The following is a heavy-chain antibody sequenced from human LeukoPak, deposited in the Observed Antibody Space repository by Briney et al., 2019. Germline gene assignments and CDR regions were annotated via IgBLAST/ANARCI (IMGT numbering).Heavy chain of an antibody. D-gene: IGHD6-13*01. J-gene: IGHJ4*02. Sequence: GGSLRLSCAASGFTFSSYGMHWVRQAPGKGLEWVAFTRYDGSNKDYADSVKGRFTISRDNSKNTLYLQMNSLRAEDTAVYYCAKDSRTKAKQQLVDYWGQGTLVTVSS. V-gene: IGHV3-30*02. CDR2: TRYDGSNK. CDR1: GFTFSSYG. CDR3: AKDSRTKAKQQLVDY.